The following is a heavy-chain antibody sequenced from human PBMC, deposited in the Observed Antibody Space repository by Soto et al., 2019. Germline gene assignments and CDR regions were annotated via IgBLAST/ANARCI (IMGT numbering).Heavy chain of an antibody. CDR3: HHSTSFRKWAFDV. CDR1: GGTFSGYY. J-gene: IGHJ3*01. CDR2: IFHRVHI. Sequence: PSETLSLTXAVYGGTFSGYYWSWIRQTPGKGLECIDEIFHRVHISYNPSLKGRVIISVDTSKNLLSLNLTSVTAADTAVYFCHHSTSFRKWAFDVWGPGTTVTVSS. D-gene: IGHD2-2*01. V-gene: IGHV4-34*08.